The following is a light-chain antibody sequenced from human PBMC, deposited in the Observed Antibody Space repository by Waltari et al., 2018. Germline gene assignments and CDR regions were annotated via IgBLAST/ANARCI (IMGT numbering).Light chain of an antibody. CDR2: RNN. CDR3: AAWDDSLSGRGV. CDR1: SSNIGSNY. V-gene: IGLV1-47*01. J-gene: IGLJ3*02. Sequence: QSVLTQPPSASGTPGQRVTISCSGSSSNIGSNYVYWYQQLPGTAPKLLIYRNNQRPSGAPDRFSGSKSGTSASLAISGLRSEDEADYYCAAWDDSLSGRGVFGGGTKLTVL.